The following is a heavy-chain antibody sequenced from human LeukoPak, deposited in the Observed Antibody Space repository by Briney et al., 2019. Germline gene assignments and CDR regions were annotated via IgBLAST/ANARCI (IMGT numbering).Heavy chain of an antibody. Sequence: GGSLRLSCAASGFTFSSYWMTWVRQAPGKGLEWVANIKQDGSNKHYVASVKGRFTISRDNAKNSLFLQMASLRDRGTAGYYCARERVCRSNSCYSTFDSWGQGTLVTVSS. D-gene: IGHD2-2*02. CDR2: IKQDGSNK. CDR3: ARERVCRSNSCYSTFDS. J-gene: IGHJ4*02. V-gene: IGHV3-7*04. CDR1: GFTFSSYW.